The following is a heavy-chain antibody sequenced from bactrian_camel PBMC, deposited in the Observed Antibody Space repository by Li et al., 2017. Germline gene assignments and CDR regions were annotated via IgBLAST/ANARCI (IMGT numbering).Heavy chain of an antibody. J-gene: IGHJ6*01. CDR2: IVSNGGST. D-gene: IGHD6*01. CDR3: ATDSSLYWYDSFGH. CDR1: GFTFSTYY. V-gene: IGHV3-2*01. Sequence: PLVESGGGLVRPGGSLRLSCAASGFTFSTYYMNWVRQAPGKGLEWVSSIVSNGGSTAYADSVKGRFTVSKDHAKNTVYLQMNSLKSEDTALYYCATDSSLYWYDSFGHWGQGTQVTVS.